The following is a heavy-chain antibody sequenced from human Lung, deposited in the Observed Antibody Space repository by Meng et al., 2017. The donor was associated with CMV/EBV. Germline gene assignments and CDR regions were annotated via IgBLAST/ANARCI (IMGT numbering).Heavy chain of an antibody. Sequence: SXXVSXKASGGTFSKDVISWVRQAPGQGLEWMGWIILIPGRPKHAQKFQDRVTITADRSTSTAFMELTSLASEDTAVYYCARSRGLSSTPSRPPTYGMDVWGQGTTVTVSS. J-gene: IGHJ6*02. V-gene: IGHV1-69*10. CDR1: GGTFSKDV. D-gene: IGHD2-2*01. CDR2: IILIPGRP. CDR3: ARSRGLSSTPSRPPTYGMDV.